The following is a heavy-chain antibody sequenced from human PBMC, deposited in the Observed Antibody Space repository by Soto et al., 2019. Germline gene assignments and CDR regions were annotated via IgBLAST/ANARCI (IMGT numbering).Heavy chain of an antibody. CDR1: GFTFSRYN. J-gene: IGHJ4*02. CDR2: ISGSGSAI. CDR3: ARDPHY. Sequence: PGGSLRLSCAASGFTFSRYNMNWVRQAPGKGLEWVSYISGSGSAIYHADSVKGRFTISRDNAKNSLFLQMNSLRDEDTAVYYCARDPHYWGQGILVTVSS. V-gene: IGHV3-48*02.